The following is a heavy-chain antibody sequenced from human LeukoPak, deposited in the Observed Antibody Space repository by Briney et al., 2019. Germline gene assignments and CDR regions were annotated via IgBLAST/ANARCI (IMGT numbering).Heavy chain of an antibody. J-gene: IGHJ4*02. CDR3: AKDTRGVVVPAAPFDY. V-gene: IGHV3-23*01. CDR2: ISDSGDAT. D-gene: IGHD2-2*01. CDR1: GFTFRTYA. Sequence: PGGSLRLSCAASGFTFRTYAMSWVRQAPGKGLEWVSSISDSGDATYYADSVKGRFTISRDNSKNTVYLQMSSLRAEDTAVYYCAKDTRGVVVPAAPFDYWGQGTLVTVSS.